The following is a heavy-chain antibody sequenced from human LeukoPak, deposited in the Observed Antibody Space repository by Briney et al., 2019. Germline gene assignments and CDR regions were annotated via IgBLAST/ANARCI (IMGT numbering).Heavy chain of an antibody. CDR2: IYYSGST. Sequence: SETLSLTCTVSGGSISSGDYYWSWIRQPPGKGLEWIGYIYYSGSTYYNPSLKSRVTISVDTSKNQFSLELSSVTAADTAVYYCAREGGYGSGMDVWGKGTTVTVSS. CDR3: AREGGYGSGMDV. J-gene: IGHJ6*04. D-gene: IGHD3-10*01. CDR1: GGSISSGDYY. V-gene: IGHV4-30-4*01.